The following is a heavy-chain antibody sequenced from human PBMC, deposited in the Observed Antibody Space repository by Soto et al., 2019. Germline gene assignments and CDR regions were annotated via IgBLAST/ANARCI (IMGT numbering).Heavy chain of an antibody. CDR3: ARESYGSGSYYLGWFDP. CDR1: GGSISSGDYY. CDR2: IYYSGST. J-gene: IGHJ5*02. Sequence: SETLSLTCTVSGGSISSGDYYWSWIRQPPGKGLERIGYIYYSGSTNYNPSLKSRVTISVDTSKNQFSLKLSSVTAADTAVYYCARESYGSGSYYLGWFDPWGQGTLVTVSS. V-gene: IGHV4-61*08. D-gene: IGHD3-10*01.